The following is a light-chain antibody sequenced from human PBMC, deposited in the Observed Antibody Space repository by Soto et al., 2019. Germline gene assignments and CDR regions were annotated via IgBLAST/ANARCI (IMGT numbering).Light chain of an antibody. Sequence: ESVLTQSPGTLSLSPGERATLSCRASQSVRSSHLAWYQQMPGQAPRLLIYGASNRATGIPDRFSGSGSGTDFTLTISRLEPEDFAVYYCQQYGSSPITFGQGTRLEIK. CDR3: QQYGSSPIT. J-gene: IGKJ5*01. V-gene: IGKV3-20*01. CDR2: GAS. CDR1: QSVRSSH.